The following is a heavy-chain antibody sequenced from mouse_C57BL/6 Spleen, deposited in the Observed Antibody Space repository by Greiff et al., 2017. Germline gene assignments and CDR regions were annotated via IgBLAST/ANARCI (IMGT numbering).Heavy chain of an antibody. D-gene: IGHD2-4*01. J-gene: IGHJ1*03. CDR2: IYPGSGST. Sequence: QVQLQQPGAELVKPGASVKMSCKASGYTFTSYWITWVKQRPGQGLEWIGDIYPGSGSTNYNEKFKSKATLTVDTSSSTAYMQLSSLTSEDSAVYYCARPSALYYDYDYWYFDVWGTGTTVTVSS. V-gene: IGHV1-55*01. CDR1: GYTFTSYW. CDR3: ARPSALYYDYDYWYFDV.